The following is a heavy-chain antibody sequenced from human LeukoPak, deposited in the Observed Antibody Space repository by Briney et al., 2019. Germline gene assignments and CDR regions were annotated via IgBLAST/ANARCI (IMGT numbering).Heavy chain of an antibody. V-gene: IGHV1-18*01. CDR3: ARDIVVVPAAAEPFFDY. D-gene: IGHD2-2*01. CDR2: ISAYNGNT. J-gene: IGHJ4*02. CDR1: GGNFSSQG. Sequence: GSSVNVSCKASGGNFSSQGIRWVRQAPGQGLEWMGWISAYNGNTNYAQKLQGRVTMTTDTSTSTAYMELRSLRSDDTAVYYCARDIVVVPAAAEPFFDYWGQGTLVTVSS.